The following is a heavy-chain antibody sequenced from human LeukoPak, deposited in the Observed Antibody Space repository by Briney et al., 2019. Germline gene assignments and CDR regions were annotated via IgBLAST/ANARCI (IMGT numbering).Heavy chain of an antibody. CDR3: ARPSEYGDYEKY. J-gene: IGHJ4*02. Sequence: GESLKIFCKGSGYSFTSYWIAWVRQMPGKGLEWMGIIYPGHSDTRYSPSFQGQVTISADKSINTAYLQWSSLRASDTAMYHCARPSEYGDYEKYWGQGTLVTVSS. CDR1: GYSFTSYW. V-gene: IGHV5-51*01. CDR2: IYPGHSDT. D-gene: IGHD4-17*01.